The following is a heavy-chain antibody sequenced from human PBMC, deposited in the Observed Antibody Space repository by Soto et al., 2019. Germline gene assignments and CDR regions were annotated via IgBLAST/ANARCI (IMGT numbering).Heavy chain of an antibody. CDR3: ARDRGSYSYYYYGMDV. CDR2: ITSRSSYI. V-gene: IGHV3-21*01. Sequence: EVQLVESGGDLVKPGGSLRLSCAASGFTFSIYSMNWVRQAPGKGLEWVSSITSRSSYIYYGDSVKGRFTISRDNAKNSLYLQMNSLRAEDTAVYYCARDRGSYSYYYYGMDVWGQGTTVTVSS. CDR1: GFTFSIYS. J-gene: IGHJ6*02. D-gene: IGHD1-26*01.